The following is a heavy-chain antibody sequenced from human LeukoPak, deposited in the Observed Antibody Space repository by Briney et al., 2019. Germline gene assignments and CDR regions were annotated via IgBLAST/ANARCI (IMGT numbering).Heavy chain of an antibody. CDR1: GYTFTNYW. CDR3: ARSPSVASRYSVDH. D-gene: IGHD2-21*01. J-gene: IGHJ4*02. V-gene: IGHV5-51*01. Sequence: GESLKISCTGSGYTFTNYWIGWVRQMPGKGLEWMGIIFPHDSQTRYSPSFQGLVTISADNSVTTAYLQWSSLKASDTAIYYCARSPSVASRYSVDHWGQGTLVTVSS. CDR2: IFPHDSQT.